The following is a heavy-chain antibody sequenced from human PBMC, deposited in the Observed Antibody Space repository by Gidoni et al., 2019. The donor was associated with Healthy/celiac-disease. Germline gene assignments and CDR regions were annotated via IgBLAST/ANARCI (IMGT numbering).Heavy chain of an antibody. CDR1: GFTFCNAW. CDR2: IKSKTDGGTT. Sequence: ELQLVESGGGLVKPGGSLRLSCAASGFTFCNAWMSWVRQAPGKGLEWVGRIKSKTDGGTTDYAAPVKGRFTISRDDSKNTLYLQMNSLKTENTAVYYCTTDIPDYDVMYYFDYWGQGTLVTVSS. D-gene: IGHD4-17*01. V-gene: IGHV3-15*01. J-gene: IGHJ4*02. CDR3: TTDIPDYDVMYYFDY.